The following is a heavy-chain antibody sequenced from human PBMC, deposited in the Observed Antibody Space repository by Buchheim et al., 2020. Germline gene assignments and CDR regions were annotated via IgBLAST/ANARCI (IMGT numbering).Heavy chain of an antibody. J-gene: IGHJ4*02. V-gene: IGHV1-69*02. Sequence: QVQLVQSGAEVKKPGSSVKVSCKTSGDTLGIYSINWVRQAPGQGLEWMGRIIPILDVANYTQKLQGRVTITADTGTSTVYMELTSLTSEDTAVYYCARPRIQEYISPRLDFWGQGTL. CDR1: GDTLGIYS. CDR3: ARPRIQEYISPRLDF. D-gene: IGHD2/OR15-2a*01. CDR2: IIPILDVA.